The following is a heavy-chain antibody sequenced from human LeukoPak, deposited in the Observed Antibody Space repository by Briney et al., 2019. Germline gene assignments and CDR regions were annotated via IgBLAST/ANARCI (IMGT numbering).Heavy chain of an antibody. Sequence: SETLSLTCTVSGGSITSSYYWGWIRPPPGKGLEWIGSISSSGGTYYSPSLKSRFTMSVDTSKSQFSLKLNSVTAADTAVYSCARQERRDGSPKGCFDIWGQGTMVTASS. D-gene: IGHD5-24*01. J-gene: IGHJ3*02. CDR3: ARQERRDGSPKGCFDI. V-gene: IGHV4-39*01. CDR2: ISSSGGT. CDR1: GGSITSSYY.